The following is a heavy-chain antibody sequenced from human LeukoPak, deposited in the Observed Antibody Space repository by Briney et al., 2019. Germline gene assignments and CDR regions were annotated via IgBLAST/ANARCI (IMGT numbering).Heavy chain of an antibody. Sequence: SVKVSCKASGGTFSSYAISWVRQAPGQGLEWMGGIIPIFGTANYAQKFQGRVTITTDEATSTAYMELSSLRSEDTAVYYCARDYCSSTSCYNYWGQGTLVTVSS. CDR1: GGTFSSYA. CDR3: ARDYCSSTSCYNY. CDR2: IIPIFGTA. D-gene: IGHD2-2*02. V-gene: IGHV1-69*05. J-gene: IGHJ4*02.